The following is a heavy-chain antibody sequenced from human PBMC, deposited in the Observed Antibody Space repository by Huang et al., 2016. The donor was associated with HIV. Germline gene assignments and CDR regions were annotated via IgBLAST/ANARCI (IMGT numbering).Heavy chain of an antibody. V-gene: IGHV1-8*03. D-gene: IGHD3-22*01. CDR3: ARARGFLYDSTGYYSRYYFDS. J-gene: IGHJ4*02. CDR2: MKPKSGNT. Sequence: QVQLVQSGAEVKKPGASVKVSCKASGFNFNNYDFNWVRQASGQGREWMGWMKPKSGNTGYAQKFQGRVTITRNTSITTAYMELWSLRSEDTAVYYCARARGFLYDSTGYYSRYYFDSWGQGTLVTISS. CDR1: GFNFNNYD.